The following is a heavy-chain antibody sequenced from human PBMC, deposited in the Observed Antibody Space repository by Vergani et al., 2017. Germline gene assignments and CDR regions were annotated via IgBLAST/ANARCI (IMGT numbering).Heavy chain of an antibody. CDR3: ARAGGLADY. CDR2: ISGSSSYI. CDR1: GFTFSSYS. V-gene: IGHV3-21*01. D-gene: IGHD3-16*01. Sequence: EVQLVESGGGLVKPGGSLRLSCAASGFTFSSYSMNWVRQAPGKGLEWVSSISGSSSYIYYADSVKGRFTISRDNAKNSLYLQMNSLRAEDTAVYYCARAGGLADYWGQGTLVTVSS. J-gene: IGHJ4*02.